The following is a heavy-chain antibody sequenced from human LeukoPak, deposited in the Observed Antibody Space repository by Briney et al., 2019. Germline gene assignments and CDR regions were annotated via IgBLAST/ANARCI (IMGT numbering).Heavy chain of an antibody. CDR3: ARSYDSSDDYYGAFDI. J-gene: IGHJ3*02. D-gene: IGHD3-22*01. CDR1: GFTFSNYG. CDR2: IWYDGSNI. V-gene: IGHV3-33*01. Sequence: RSLRLSGAASGFTFSNYGMHWVRQAPGKGLEWVAVIWYDGSNIHYADSAKGRFTISRDNSKNTLYLQMSGLRAEDTAIYYCARSYDSSDDYYGAFDIWGQGTMVTVSS.